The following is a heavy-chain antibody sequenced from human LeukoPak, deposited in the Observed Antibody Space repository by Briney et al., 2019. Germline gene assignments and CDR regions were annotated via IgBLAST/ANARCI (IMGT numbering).Heavy chain of an antibody. CDR1: GFTVSSNY. CDR3: AKDLSPLVWFVSGSDAFDI. Sequence: GGSLRLSCAASGFTVSSNYMSWVRQAPGKGLEWVSVIYSGGSTYYADSVKGRFTISRDNSKNTLYLQMNSLRAEDTAVYYCAKDLSPLVWFVSGSDAFDIWGQGTMVTVSS. D-gene: IGHD3-10*01. J-gene: IGHJ3*02. V-gene: IGHV3-66*01. CDR2: IYSGGST.